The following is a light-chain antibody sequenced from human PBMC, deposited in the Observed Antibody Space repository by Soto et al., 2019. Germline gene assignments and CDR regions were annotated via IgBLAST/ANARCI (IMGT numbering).Light chain of an antibody. Sequence: EIVLTQSPGTLSLSPGERATLSCRASQSVSSRSLAWYQQKPGQAPRLLISGASSRAADIPDRFSGSGSGTDFTLTINRLEPEDFATYYCQQYDSFSVTFGQGTKVEIK. J-gene: IGKJ1*01. CDR1: QSVSSRS. CDR3: QQYDSFSVT. V-gene: IGKV3-20*01. CDR2: GAS.